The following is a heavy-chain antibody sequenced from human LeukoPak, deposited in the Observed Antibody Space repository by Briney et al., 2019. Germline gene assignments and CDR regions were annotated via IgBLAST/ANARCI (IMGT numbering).Heavy chain of an antibody. J-gene: IGHJ4*02. CDR1: GFTFSSSS. CDR2: ISYDGVNK. Sequence: PGGSLRLSCAASGFTFSSSSMHWVRQAPGKGLEWVAFISYDGVNKDYADSVKGRFTISRDNSKNTLYLQMNSLRAEDTAVYYCARDAVYSSSWQYYWGQGTLVTVSS. CDR3: ARDAVYSSSWQYY. D-gene: IGHD6-13*01. V-gene: IGHV3-33*08.